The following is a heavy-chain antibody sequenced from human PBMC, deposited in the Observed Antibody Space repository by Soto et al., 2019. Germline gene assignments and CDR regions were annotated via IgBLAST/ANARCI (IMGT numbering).Heavy chain of an antibody. D-gene: IGHD6-19*01. J-gene: IGHJ1*01. CDR1: GFTFSSYG. Sequence: PGGSLRLSCAASGFTFSSYGMHWVRQAPGKGLEWVAVIWYDGSNKYYADSVKGRFTISRDNSKNTLYLQMNSLRAEDTAVYYCARNRAQWLVYEYFQHWGQGTLVTVSS. CDR2: IWYDGSNK. V-gene: IGHV3-33*01. CDR3: ARNRAQWLVYEYFQH.